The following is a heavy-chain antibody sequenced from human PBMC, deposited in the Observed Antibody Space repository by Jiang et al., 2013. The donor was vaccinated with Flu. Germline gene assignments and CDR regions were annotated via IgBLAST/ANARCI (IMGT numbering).Heavy chain of an antibody. J-gene: IGHJ4*02. D-gene: IGHD5-18*01. CDR3: AKDPYRGNSYGGFDY. CDR2: ISWNSGNI. CDR1: GFTFDAYA. V-gene: IGHV3-9*01. Sequence: VQLVESGGALVQPGRSLRLSCVASGFTFDAYAMHWVRQAPGKGLEWVSGISWNSGNIGYADSVKGRFTISRDNAKNFMYLQMNSLRAEDTALYYCAKDPYRGNSYGGFDYWGQGTLVTVSS.